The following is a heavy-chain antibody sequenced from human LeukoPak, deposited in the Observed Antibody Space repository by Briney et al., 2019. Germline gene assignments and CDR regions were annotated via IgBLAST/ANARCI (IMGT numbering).Heavy chain of an antibody. CDR1: GGSISSGSYY. J-gene: IGHJ4*02. Sequence: ASQTLSLTCTVSGGSISSGSYYWSWIRQPAGKGLEWIGRIYTSGSTNYNPSLKSRVTISVDTSKNQFSLKLSSVTAADTAVYYCARGSGSFLNCWGQGTLVTVSS. CDR2: IYTSGST. V-gene: IGHV4-61*02. D-gene: IGHD1-26*01. CDR3: ARGSGSFLNC.